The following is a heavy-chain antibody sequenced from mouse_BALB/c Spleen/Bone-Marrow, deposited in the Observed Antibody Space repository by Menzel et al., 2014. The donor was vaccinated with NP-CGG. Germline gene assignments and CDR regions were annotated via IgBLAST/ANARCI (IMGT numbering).Heavy chain of an antibody. Sequence: DVQLQESGGGLVQPGGSRKLSCAASGFTFSSFGMHWVRQAPEKGLEWVAYISSGSSTIYYADTVKGRFTISRDNPKNTLFLQMTSRRSEDTAMYYCARWGYYYAVDFWGQGTSVTVST. CDR1: GFTFSSFG. J-gene: IGHJ4*01. CDR2: ISSGSSTI. V-gene: IGHV5-17*02. CDR3: ARWGYYYAVDF.